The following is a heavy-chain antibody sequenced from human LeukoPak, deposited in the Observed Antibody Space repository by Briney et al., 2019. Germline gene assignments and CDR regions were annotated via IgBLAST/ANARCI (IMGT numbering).Heavy chain of an antibody. Sequence: SETLSLTCTVSGGSISSHYWSWIRQPPGKGLEWSGYVFYSGSTNYNPSLKSRVTISVDTSKNQFSMKLSSVTAADTAVYYCARDERYCSGGDCYWGGWFDPWGQGTLVTVSS. J-gene: IGHJ5*02. CDR1: GGSISSHY. CDR2: VFYSGST. D-gene: IGHD2-15*01. CDR3: ARDERYCSGGDCYWGGWFDP. V-gene: IGHV4-59*11.